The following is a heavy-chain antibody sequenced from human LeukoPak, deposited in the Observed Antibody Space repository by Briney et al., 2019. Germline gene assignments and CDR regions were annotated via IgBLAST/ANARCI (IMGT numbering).Heavy chain of an antibody. J-gene: IGHJ4*02. D-gene: IGHD1-26*01. Sequence: GGSLRLSCAASGFTFSSYFWMHWVRQAPGKGLEWVGRSRSKADSYTTEYAASVKGRFTISRDDSKNSLYLEMNSLKTEDTAVYYCARRIGTQFDYWGQGTLVTVSS. CDR3: ARRIGTQFDY. V-gene: IGHV3-72*01. CDR1: GFTFSSYF. CDR2: SRSKADSYTT.